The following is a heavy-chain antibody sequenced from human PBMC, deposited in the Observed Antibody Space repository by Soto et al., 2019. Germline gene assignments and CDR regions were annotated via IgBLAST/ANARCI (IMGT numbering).Heavy chain of an antibody. CDR2: ISSSSSYI. J-gene: IGHJ5*02. CDR1: GFTFSSYS. D-gene: IGHD3-10*01. Sequence: GGSLRLSCAASGFTFSSYSMNWVRQAPGKGLEWVSSISSSSSYIYYADSVKGRFTISRDNAKNSLYLQMNSLRAEDTAVYYCAREWSSMVRGPEKFDPWGQGTLVTVSS. V-gene: IGHV3-21*01. CDR3: AREWSSMVRGPEKFDP.